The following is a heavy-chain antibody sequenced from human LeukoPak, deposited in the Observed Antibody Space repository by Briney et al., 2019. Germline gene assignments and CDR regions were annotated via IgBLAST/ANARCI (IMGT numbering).Heavy chain of an antibody. D-gene: IGHD3-3*01. Sequence: ASVKVSCKASGYTFTSYDINWVRQATGQGLEWMGWMNPNSGNTGYAQKFQGRVTMTRNTSISTAYMELSSLRSDDTAVYYCARGRRITIFGVVIQNYYYYGMDVWGQGTTVTVSS. J-gene: IGHJ6*02. CDR3: ARGRRITIFGVVIQNYYYYGMDV. V-gene: IGHV1-8*01. CDR1: GYTFTSYD. CDR2: MNPNSGNT.